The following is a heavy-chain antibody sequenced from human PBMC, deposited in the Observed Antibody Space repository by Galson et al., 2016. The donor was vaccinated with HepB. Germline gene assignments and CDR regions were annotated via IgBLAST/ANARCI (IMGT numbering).Heavy chain of an antibody. CDR1: GFTFSNYA. J-gene: IGHJ4*02. D-gene: IGHD6-13*01. CDR3: VRDRGISWRQVDS. V-gene: IGHV3-23*01. Sequence: SLRLSCAGSGFTFSNYAMGWVRQAPGKGLEWVSDISGSGDSPHYADSVKGRFTISRDNSKNTLYLQMNSLRADDTAIYYCVRDRGISWRQVDSWGQGTLVTISS. CDR2: ISGSGDSP.